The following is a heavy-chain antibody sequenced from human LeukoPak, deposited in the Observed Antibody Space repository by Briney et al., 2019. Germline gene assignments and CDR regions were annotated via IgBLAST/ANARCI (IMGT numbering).Heavy chain of an antibody. V-gene: IGHV4-39*07. CDR3: ARAVAGTGDY. CDR1: GGSISSSSYY. Sequence: PSETLSLTCTVSGGSISSSSYYWGWIRQPPGKGLEWIGSIYYSGSTYYNPSLKSRVTISVDTSKNQFSLKLSSVTAADTAVYYCARAVAGTGDYWGQGTLVTVSS. CDR2: IYYSGST. D-gene: IGHD6-19*01. J-gene: IGHJ4*02.